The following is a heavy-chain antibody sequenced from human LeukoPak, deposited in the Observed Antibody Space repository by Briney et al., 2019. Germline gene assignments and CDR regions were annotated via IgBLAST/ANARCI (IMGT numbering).Heavy chain of an antibody. J-gene: IGHJ4*02. Sequence: SETLSLTCTVSGGSISSYYWSWIRQPPGKGLEWIGYIYYSGSTNYNPSLKSRVTISVDTSKNQFSLKLSSVTAADTAVYYCARVSYSGYDEWSTNFDYWGQGTLVTVSS. CDR2: IYYSGST. CDR3: ARVSYSGYDEWSTNFDY. D-gene: IGHD5-12*01. V-gene: IGHV4-59*01. CDR1: GGSISSYY.